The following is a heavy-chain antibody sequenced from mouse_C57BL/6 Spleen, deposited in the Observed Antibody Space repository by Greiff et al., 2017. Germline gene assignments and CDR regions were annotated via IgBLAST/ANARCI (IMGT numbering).Heavy chain of an antibody. CDR2: IYPRSGNT. Sequence: VQLQQSGAELARPGASVKLSCKASGYTFTSYGISWVKQRTGQGLEWIGEIYPRSGNTYYNEKFKGKATLTADKSSSTAYMELRSLTSEDSAVYFCARYDYGSLYAMDYWGQGTSVTFSS. CDR3: ARYDYGSLYAMDY. V-gene: IGHV1-81*01. D-gene: IGHD1-1*01. J-gene: IGHJ4*01. CDR1: GYTFTSYG.